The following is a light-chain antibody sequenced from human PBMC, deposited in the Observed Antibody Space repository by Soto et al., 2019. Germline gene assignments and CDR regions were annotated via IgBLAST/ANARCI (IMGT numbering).Light chain of an antibody. Sequence: DIRMTQSPSSLSASVGDRVNITCRASQGISNSVAWYQQQPGKVTRLLIYAASTLQSGVRPRFSGSGSETDFTLSISSLQPEDVATYYWQKYNTAPVTFGQGKRLESK. J-gene: IGKJ5*01. CDR2: AAS. V-gene: IGKV1-27*01. CDR3: QKYNTAPVT. CDR1: QGISNS.